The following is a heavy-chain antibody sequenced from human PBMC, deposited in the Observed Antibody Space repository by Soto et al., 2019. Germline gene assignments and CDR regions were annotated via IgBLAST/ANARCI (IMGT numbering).Heavy chain of an antibody. CDR2: IYYSGST. CDR1: GGSISSGGYY. CDR3: AREPYYYDSSGYYSYYYYGMDV. V-gene: IGHV4-31*03. D-gene: IGHD3-22*01. J-gene: IGHJ6*02. Sequence: QVQLQESGPGLVKPSQTLSLTCTVSGGSISSGGYYWSWIRQHPGKGLEWIGYIYYSGSTYYNPCLKSRVTISVDTSKNQFSLKLSSVTAAGTAVYYCAREPYYYDSSGYYSYYYYGMDVWGQGTTVTVSS.